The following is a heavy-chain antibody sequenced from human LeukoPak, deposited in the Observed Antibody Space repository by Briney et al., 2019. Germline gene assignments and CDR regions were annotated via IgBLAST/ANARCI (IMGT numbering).Heavy chain of an antibody. CDR1: EFTFSSYS. V-gene: IGHV3-48*01. CDR3: AKSKSIVAGALLS. J-gene: IGHJ4*02. CDR2: ISSGSRTI. Sequence: GGSLRLSCAASEFTFSSYSMNWVRQAPGKGLEWVSYISSGSRTIYYADSVKGRFTISRDNAKNSLYLQMNSLRAEDTAVYYCAKSKSIVAGALLSWGQGTLVTVSS. D-gene: IGHD3-10*01.